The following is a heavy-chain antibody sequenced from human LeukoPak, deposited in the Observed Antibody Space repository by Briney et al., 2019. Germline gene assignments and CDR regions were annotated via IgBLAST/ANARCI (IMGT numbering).Heavy chain of an antibody. D-gene: IGHD6-19*01. CDR3: ARGQWLALVFFDY. CDR1: GGTFSSYA. J-gene: IGHJ4*02. CDR2: IIPILGIA. Sequence: SVKVSCKASGGTFSSYAISWVRQAPGQGLEWMGRIIPILGIANYAQKFQGRVTITADKSTSTTYMELSSLRSEDTAVYYCARGQWLALVFFDYWGQGTLVTVSS. V-gene: IGHV1-69*04.